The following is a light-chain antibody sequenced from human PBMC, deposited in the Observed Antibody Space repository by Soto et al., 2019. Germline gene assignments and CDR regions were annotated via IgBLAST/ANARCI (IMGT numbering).Light chain of an antibody. CDR2: YVD. Sequence: QSVLSQPASVSGSPGQSITISCTGTSRDVGAYDYVSWYLQYPDKAPQLLIYYVDHRPSGVSSRFSGSKSGNTASLTISGLQAEDEGDYYCCSYADGRIDVFGPWPKVTL. CDR3: CSYADGRIDV. V-gene: IGLV2-14*03. CDR1: SRDVGAYDY. J-gene: IGLJ1*01.